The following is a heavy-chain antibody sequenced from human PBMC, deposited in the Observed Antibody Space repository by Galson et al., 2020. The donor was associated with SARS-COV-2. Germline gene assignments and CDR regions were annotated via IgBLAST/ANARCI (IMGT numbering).Heavy chain of an antibody. CDR1: GGSISSYY. CDR3: ARYVTTGEFPDY. J-gene: IGHJ4*02. V-gene: IGHV4-59*01. Sequence: ASETLSLTSTVSGGSISSYYWSWIRQPPGKELEWIGFIFYSGNTNYNPSLKSRVTISVDTSKNEFSLQLTSVTAADTAVYYCARYVTTGEFPDYWGQGTRVTVAS. CDR2: IFYSGNT. D-gene: IGHD3-10*01.